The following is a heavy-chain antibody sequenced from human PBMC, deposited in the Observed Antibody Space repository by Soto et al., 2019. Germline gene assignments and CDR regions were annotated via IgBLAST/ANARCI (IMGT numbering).Heavy chain of an antibody. CDR3: TTDSKWCGGGSCRYYYGMDV. CDR1: GFTFSNAW. D-gene: IGHD2-15*01. V-gene: IGHV3-15*01. J-gene: IGHJ6*02. CDR2: IKSKTDGGTT. Sequence: PGGSLRLSCAASGFTFSNAWMSWVRQAPGKGLEWVGRIKSKTDGGTTDYAAPVKGRFTISRDDSKNTLYLQMNSLKTEDTAVYYCTTDSKWCGGGSCRYYYGMDVWGQGTTVTVS.